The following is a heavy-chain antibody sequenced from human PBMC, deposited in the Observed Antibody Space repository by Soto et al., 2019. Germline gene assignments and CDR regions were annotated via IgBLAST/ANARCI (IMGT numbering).Heavy chain of an antibody. CDR1: GYTFTSYA. J-gene: IGHJ4*02. V-gene: IGHV1-3*01. Sequence: GASVKVSCKASGYTFTSYAMHWVRQAPGQRLEWMGWINAGNGNTKYSQKFQGRVTITRDTSASTAYMELSSLISEDTAVYYCVRGGRYDGSGYYANYFDYWGQGTLVTVSS. CDR2: INAGNGNT. D-gene: IGHD3-22*01. CDR3: VRGGRYDGSGYYANYFDY.